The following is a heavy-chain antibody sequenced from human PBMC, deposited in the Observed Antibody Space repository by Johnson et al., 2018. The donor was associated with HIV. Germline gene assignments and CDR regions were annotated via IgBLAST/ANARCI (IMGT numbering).Heavy chain of an antibody. J-gene: IGHJ3*02. D-gene: IGHD2-15*01. CDR3: AKAEDEGLPFDT. V-gene: IGHV3-73*01. Sequence: VQLVESGGGLVQPGGSLKLSCAASGFTFSGSAMHWVRQASGKGLEWVGRARNKANSYTTEYAASVQCRVTISRDDSKNSLYLQMNSLRDEDTAVYYCAKAEDEGLPFDTWGQGTMVTVSS. CDR1: GFTFSGSA. CDR2: ARNKANSYTT.